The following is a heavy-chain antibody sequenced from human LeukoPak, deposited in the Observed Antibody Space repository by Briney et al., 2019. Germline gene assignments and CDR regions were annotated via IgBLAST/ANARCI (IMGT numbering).Heavy chain of an antibody. CDR2: IRSKANSYAT. V-gene: IGHV3-73*01. Sequence: GGSLRLSCAASGFTFSGSAMHWVRQASGQGLEWVGRIRSKANSYATAYAASVKGRFTISRDDSKNTAYLQMNSLKTEDTAVYYCTRHSPDCSSTSCPWGYYYYYMDVWGKGTTVTVSS. CDR3: TRHSPDCSSTSCPWGYYYYYMDV. D-gene: IGHD2-2*01. CDR1: GFTFSGSA. J-gene: IGHJ6*03.